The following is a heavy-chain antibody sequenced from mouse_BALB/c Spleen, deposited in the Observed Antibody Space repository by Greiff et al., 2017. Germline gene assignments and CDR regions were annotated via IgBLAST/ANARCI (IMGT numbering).Heavy chain of an antibody. CDR1: GFSLTSYG. J-gene: IGHJ4*01. V-gene: IGHV2-9*02. D-gene: IGHD2-2*01. Sequence: VMLVESGPGLVAPSQSLSITCTVSGFSLTSYGVHWVRQPPGKGLEWLGVIWAGGSTNYNSALMSRLSISKDNSKSQVFLKMNSLQTDDTAMYYCARDGYDAPYAMDYWGQGTSVTVSS. CDR2: IWAGGST. CDR3: ARDGYDAPYAMDY.